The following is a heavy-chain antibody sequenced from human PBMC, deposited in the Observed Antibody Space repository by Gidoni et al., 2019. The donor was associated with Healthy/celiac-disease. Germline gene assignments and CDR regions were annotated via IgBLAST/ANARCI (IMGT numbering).Heavy chain of an antibody. Sequence: EVQLLESGGGLVQPGGSLRLSCAASGFPFSSYAMSGVRQAPGKGLEWVAAISGSGGSTYYADSVKGRFTISRDNSKNTLYLQMNSLRAEDTAVYYCAKDPEYSSSWPEYFQHWGQGTLVTVSS. D-gene: IGHD6-13*01. CDR3: AKDPEYSSSWPEYFQH. J-gene: IGHJ1*01. V-gene: IGHV3-23*01. CDR1: GFPFSSYA. CDR2: ISGSGGST.